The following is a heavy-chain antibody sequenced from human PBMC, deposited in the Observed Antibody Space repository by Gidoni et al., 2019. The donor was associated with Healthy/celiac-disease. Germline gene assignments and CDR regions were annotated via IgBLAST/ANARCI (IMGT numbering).Heavy chain of an antibody. Sequence: QVQLVQSGAEVKKPGASVKVSCKASGYTFTGYYMHWVRQAPGQGLEWMGRINPNSGGTNYAQKFQGRVTMTRDTSISTAYMELSRLRSDDTAVYYCARDNPPGGYYYYYGMDVWGQGTTVTVSS. CDR1: GYTFTGYY. D-gene: IGHD3-10*01. CDR3: ARDNPPGGYYYYYGMDV. V-gene: IGHV1-2*02. CDR2: INPNSGGT. J-gene: IGHJ6*02.